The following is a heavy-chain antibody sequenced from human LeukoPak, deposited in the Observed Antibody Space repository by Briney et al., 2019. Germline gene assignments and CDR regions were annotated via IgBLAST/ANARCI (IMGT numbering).Heavy chain of an antibody. J-gene: IGHJ4*02. D-gene: IGHD3-10*01. CDR3: VKPYYYSSGSLN. CDR1: GFTFSTYW. CDR2: INQDGSEE. V-gene: IGHV3-7*01. Sequence: GGSLRLSCGASGFTFSTYWMSWVRQAPGKGLKWVVTINQDGSEEYYVDSMKGRFTISRDNSKDSLYLQMHSLRADDTAVYYCVKPYYYSSGSLNWGQGTLVTVSS.